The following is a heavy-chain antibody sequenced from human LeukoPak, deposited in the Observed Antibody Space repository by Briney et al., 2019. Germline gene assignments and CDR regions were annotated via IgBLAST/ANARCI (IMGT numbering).Heavy chain of an antibody. D-gene: IGHD5-18*01. J-gene: IGHJ4*02. CDR1: GYTFTNYY. V-gene: IGHV1-46*01. CDR3: ARGFSVDTAMVLDY. Sequence: ASVKVSCKASGYTFTNYYMHWVRQAPGQGLEWMGIISPSGGSTTYAQNFQGRVTMTRDTSKSTVYMELSSLRSEDTAVYYCARGFSVDTAMVLDYWGQGTLVTVSS. CDR2: ISPSGGST.